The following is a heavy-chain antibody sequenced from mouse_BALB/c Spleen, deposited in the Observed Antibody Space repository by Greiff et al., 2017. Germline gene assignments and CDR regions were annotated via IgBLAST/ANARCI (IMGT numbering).Heavy chain of an antibody. Sequence: EVHLVESGGGLVKPGGSLKLSCAASGFTFSSYAMSWVRQTPEKRLEWVASISSGGSTYYPDSVKGRFTISRDNARNILYLQMSSLRSEDTAMYYCARVGYYGSPYFDVWGAGTTVTVSS. D-gene: IGHD1-1*01. CDR3: ARVGYYGSPYFDV. CDR1: GFTFSSYA. CDR2: ISSGGST. V-gene: IGHV5-6-5*01. J-gene: IGHJ1*01.